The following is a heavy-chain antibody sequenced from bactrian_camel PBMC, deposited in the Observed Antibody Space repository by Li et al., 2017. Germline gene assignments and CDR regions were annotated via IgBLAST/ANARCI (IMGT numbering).Heavy chain of an antibody. CDR1: TYIFRNCA. V-gene: IGHV3S53*01. J-gene: IGHJ4*01. CDR2: IDSDGDT. Sequence: HVQLVESGGGSAQVGGSLKLSCTHATYIFRNCAMGYYSQAPGKEREGIAVIDSDGDTAYAESMKDRFTISVDNAKNTLYLQMNSLKPEDTATYYCAAGQGVGWCLDVIRVGAEADFDYWATGPRSPSP. D-gene: IGHD5*01.